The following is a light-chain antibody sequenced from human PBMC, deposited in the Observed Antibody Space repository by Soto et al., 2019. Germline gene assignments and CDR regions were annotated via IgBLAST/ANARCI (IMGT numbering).Light chain of an antibody. Sequence: SVLAQPASVSGSPGQSVTISCTGTSSDVGAYNSVSWYQQHPDKAPQLMIYKGTQRPSGVSNRFSGSTSGNAASLTISGLQAGDEADYFCCSSAPESTYVFGTGTRVTVL. CDR1: SSDVGAYNS. J-gene: IGLJ1*01. CDR2: KGT. V-gene: IGLV2-23*01. CDR3: CSSAPESTYV.